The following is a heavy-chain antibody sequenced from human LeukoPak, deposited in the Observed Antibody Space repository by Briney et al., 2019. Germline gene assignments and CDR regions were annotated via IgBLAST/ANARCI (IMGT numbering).Heavy chain of an antibody. CDR1: GFTFDDYA. D-gene: IGHD3-10*01. CDR3: AKGPMVRGVPYYFDY. CDR2: ISWNSGSI. Sequence: PGRSLRLSCAASGFTFDDYAMHWVRQAPGKGLEWVSGISWNSGSIGYADSVKGRFTISRDNAKNSLYLQMNSLRAEDTALYYCAKGPMVRGVPYYFDYWGQGTLVTVPS. J-gene: IGHJ4*02. V-gene: IGHV3-9*01.